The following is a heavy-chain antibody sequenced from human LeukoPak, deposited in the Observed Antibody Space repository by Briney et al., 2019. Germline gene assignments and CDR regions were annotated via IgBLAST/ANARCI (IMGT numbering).Heavy chain of an antibody. J-gene: IGHJ4*02. CDR2: INHSGST. CDR3: VRVRIPLSIDY. Sequence: PSETLSLTCAVYGGSFSGYYWSWIRQPPGKGLEWIGEINHSGSTNYNPSLKSRVTISVDTSKNQFSLKLGSVTAADTAVYYCVRVRIPLSIDYWGQGTLVAVSS. V-gene: IGHV4-34*01. CDR1: GGSFSGYY. D-gene: IGHD2-21*01.